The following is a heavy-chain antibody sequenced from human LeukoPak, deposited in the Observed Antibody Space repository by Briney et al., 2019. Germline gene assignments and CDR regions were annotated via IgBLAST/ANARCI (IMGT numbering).Heavy chain of an antibody. CDR2: IIPIFGTA. J-gene: IGHJ4*02. Sequence: SVKVSCKASGGTFSSYAISWVRQAPGQGLEWMGGIIPIFGTANYAQKFQGRVTITADNSTSTAYMELSSLRSEDTAVYYCARGGYSSSQFDYWGQGTLVTVSS. V-gene: IGHV1-69*06. D-gene: IGHD6-13*01. CDR1: GGTFSSYA. CDR3: ARGGYSSSQFDY.